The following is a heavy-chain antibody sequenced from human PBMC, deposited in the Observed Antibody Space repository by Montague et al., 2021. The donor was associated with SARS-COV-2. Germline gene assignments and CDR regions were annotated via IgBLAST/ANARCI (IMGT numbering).Heavy chain of an antibody. CDR3: ARAPIYRSSWYAYFDY. CDR1: GDSMNNYY. D-gene: IGHD6-13*01. CDR2: INYSGST. V-gene: IGHV4-59*01. Sequence: SETLSLTCTVSGDSMNNYYWSWIRQPPGKGLEWIGYINYSGSTHYNPSLQGRVTLSKDTSKSQFSLRLTSVTAADTAMYFCARAPIYRSSWYAYFDYWGQGTLVTVSS. J-gene: IGHJ4*02.